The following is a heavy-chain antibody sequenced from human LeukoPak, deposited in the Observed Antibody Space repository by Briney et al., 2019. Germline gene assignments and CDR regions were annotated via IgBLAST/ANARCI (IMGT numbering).Heavy chain of an antibody. CDR3: ARGGNWNDGFNI. Sequence: SETLSLTCAVSSGSISSGGHYWTWIRQPPGKGLEWIGYMYHSGSPYYNPSLKSRVTISVDRSRDHFSLELISVTAADTAVYYCARGGNWNDGFNIWGQGTSVTVSS. D-gene: IGHD1-1*01. CDR1: SGSISSGGHY. CDR2: MYHSGSP. V-gene: IGHV4-30-2*01. J-gene: IGHJ3*02.